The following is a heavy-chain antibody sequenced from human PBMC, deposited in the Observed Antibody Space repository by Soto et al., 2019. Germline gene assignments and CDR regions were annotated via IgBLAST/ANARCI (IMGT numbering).Heavy chain of an antibody. CDR2: ISYDGSNK. CDR3: AKLVGSYFLWDFDI. D-gene: IGHD1-26*01. J-gene: IGHJ3*02. Sequence: GGSLRLSCAASGFTFSSYGMHWVRQAPGKGLEWVAVISYDGSNKYYADSVKGRFTISRDNSKNTLYLQMNSLRAEDTAVYYCAKLVGSYFLWDFDIWGEGTMVT. CDR1: GFTFSSYG. V-gene: IGHV3-30*18.